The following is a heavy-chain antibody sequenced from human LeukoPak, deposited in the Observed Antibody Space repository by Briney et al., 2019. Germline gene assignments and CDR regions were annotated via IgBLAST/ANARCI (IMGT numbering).Heavy chain of an antibody. CDR3: VKSCRSAHPNYFDP. Sequence: GGSLRLSCSASGFTFSSYAVHWVRQAPRKGLECVSGINCNGGTTYYADSVKRRLTISRDNSKNTLYLQMSSLRDEDTAVYYCVKSCRSAHPNYFDPCGQGTLVSVSS. D-gene: IGHD2-2*01. V-gene: IGHV3-64D*06. J-gene: IGHJ5*02. CDR1: GFTFSSYA. CDR2: INCNGGTT.